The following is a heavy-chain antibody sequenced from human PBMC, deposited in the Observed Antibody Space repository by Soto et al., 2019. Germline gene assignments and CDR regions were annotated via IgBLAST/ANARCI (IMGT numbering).Heavy chain of an antibody. J-gene: IGHJ6*01. V-gene: IGHV1-18*04. Sequence: ASVKVSCKAHDYSFISNGIWWVRQSPGQGLEWRGWISGYNGNTNYAQKFLGRVTMTTDTSTSKAYMELRSLRSDDTAVYYCATDSTLFPSPSLYY. CDR3: ATDSTLFPSPSLYY. CDR2: ISGYNGNT. D-gene: IGHD1-1*01. CDR1: DYSFISNG.